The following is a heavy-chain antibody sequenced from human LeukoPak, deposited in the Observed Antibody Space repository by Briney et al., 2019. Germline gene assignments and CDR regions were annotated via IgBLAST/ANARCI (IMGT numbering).Heavy chain of an antibody. CDR3: ASGYSSSWYVRFYYYYGMDV. CDR1: GFTVSSNY. V-gene: IGHV3-66*01. Sequence: GGSLRLSCAASGFTVSSNYMSWVRQAPGKGLEWVSVIYSCGSTYYADSVKGRFTISRDNSKNTLYLQMNSLRAEDTAVYYCASGYSSSWYVRFYYYYGMDVWGQGTTVTVSS. D-gene: IGHD6-13*01. J-gene: IGHJ6*02. CDR2: IYSCGST.